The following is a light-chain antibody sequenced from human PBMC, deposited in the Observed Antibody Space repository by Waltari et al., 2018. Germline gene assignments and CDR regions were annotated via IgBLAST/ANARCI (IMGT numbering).Light chain of an antibody. J-gene: IGLJ2*01. CDR2: DVN. CDR1: NSDIGYYNF. V-gene: IGLV2-14*03. CDR3: ASYTSTNTVL. Sequence: QSALTQPASVPGPPGPSITIPCAGTNSDIGYYNFFSWYQQHPGKAPKLMIFDVNRWPSGVSHRFSGSKAGNTASLTISGLQAEDEADYFCASYTSTNTVLFGGGTKVTVL.